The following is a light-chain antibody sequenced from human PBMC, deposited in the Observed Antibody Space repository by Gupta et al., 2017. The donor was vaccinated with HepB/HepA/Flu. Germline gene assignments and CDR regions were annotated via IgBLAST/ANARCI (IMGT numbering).Light chain of an antibody. CDR2: LGS. CDR1: QSLLNSNGYNY. V-gene: IGKV2-28*01. CDR3: MQSLQTPLT. J-gene: IGKJ4*01. Sequence: DIVMTQSPLSLPVTSGEQASISCRSSQSLLNSNGYNYLDWYLQKPGQSPQLLIFLGSNRASGVPDRFSGSGSGTDFTLRISRVDAEDVGVYYCMQSLQTPLTFGGGTKVEIK.